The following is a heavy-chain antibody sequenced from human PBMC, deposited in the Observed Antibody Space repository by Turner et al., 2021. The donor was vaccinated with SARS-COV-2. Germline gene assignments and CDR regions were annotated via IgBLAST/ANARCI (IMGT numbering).Heavy chain of an antibody. D-gene: IGHD3-22*01. V-gene: IGHV1-69*01. J-gene: IGHJ4*02. CDR2: IIPIFGTA. CDR3: ARISAYDSSGYYFDY. Sequence: QVQLVQSGADVKKPGSSVKVSCKDSGGTFISYAITWVRQAPGQGLEWMGGIIPIFGTANYAQKFQGRVTITADDSTSTAYMELSSLRSEDTAVYYCARISAYDSSGYYFDYWGQGTLVTVSS. CDR1: GGTFISYA.